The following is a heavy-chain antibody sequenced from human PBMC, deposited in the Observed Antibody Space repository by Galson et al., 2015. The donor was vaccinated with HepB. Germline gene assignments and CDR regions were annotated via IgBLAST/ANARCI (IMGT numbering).Heavy chain of an antibody. V-gene: IGHV3-73*01. CDR3: TRHAVAGIVDY. D-gene: IGHD6-19*01. CDR2: IRSKANSYAT. J-gene: IGHJ4*02. CDR1: GFTFSGSA. Sequence: SLRLSCAASGFTFSGSAMHWVRQASGKGLEWVGRIRSKANSYATAYAASVKGRFTISRDDSKNTTYLQMNSLKTEDTAVYYCTRHAVAGIVDYWGQGTLVTVSS.